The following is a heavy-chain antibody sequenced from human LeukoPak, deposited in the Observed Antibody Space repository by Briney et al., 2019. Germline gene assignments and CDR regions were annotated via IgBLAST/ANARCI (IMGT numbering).Heavy chain of an antibody. CDR2: IYYSGST. CDR3: ATQGYNYGKFDY. Sequence: SETLSLTCTVSGGSISSSSYYWGWVRQPPGKGLEWIGSIYYSGSTYYNPSLKSRVTISVDTSKNQFSLKLSSVTAADTAVYYCATQGYNYGKFDYWGQGTLVTVSS. CDR1: GGSISSSSYY. D-gene: IGHD1-1*01. J-gene: IGHJ4*02. V-gene: IGHV4-39*07.